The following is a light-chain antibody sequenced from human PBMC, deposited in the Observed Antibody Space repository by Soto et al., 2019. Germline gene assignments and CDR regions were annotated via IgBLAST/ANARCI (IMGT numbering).Light chain of an antibody. CDR2: GAS. Sequence: EIVMTQSPATLSVSPGERATLSCRASQSVSSNLAWYQQKPGQAPRLLIYGASIRAIGIPARFSGSGSGTEFTLTISSLQSEDFAVYYCQQYNNWPPWTFGQGTKVEIK. V-gene: IGKV3D-15*01. CDR3: QQYNNWPPWT. CDR1: QSVSSN. J-gene: IGKJ1*01.